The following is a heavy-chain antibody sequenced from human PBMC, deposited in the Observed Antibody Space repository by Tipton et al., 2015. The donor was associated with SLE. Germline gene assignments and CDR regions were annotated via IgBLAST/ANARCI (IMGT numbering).Heavy chain of an antibody. Sequence: TLSLTCTVSGGSISSYYWSWIRQPPGKGLEWIGYIYYSGSTNYNPSLKSRATISVDTSKNQFSLKLSSVTAADTAVYYCARAAGDGAFDIWGQGTMVTVSS. V-gene: IGHV4-59*01. CDR3: ARAAGDGAFDI. D-gene: IGHD7-27*01. CDR2: IYYSGST. CDR1: GGSISSYY. J-gene: IGHJ3*02.